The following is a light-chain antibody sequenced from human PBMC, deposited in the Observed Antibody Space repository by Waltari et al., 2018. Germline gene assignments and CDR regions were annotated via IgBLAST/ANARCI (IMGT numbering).Light chain of an antibody. CDR1: QSLLYSSNNKNY. CDR2: WAS. CDR3: QQYYTTPLT. J-gene: IGKJ4*01. V-gene: IGKV4-1*01. Sequence: DIVMTQSPDSLAVSLGERATINCKSSQSLLYSSNNKNYLALYQQKPGQAPELLIYWASTRESGVPDRFSGSGSGTDFTLTISSLQAEDVAAYYCQQYYTTPLTFGGGTKVEIK.